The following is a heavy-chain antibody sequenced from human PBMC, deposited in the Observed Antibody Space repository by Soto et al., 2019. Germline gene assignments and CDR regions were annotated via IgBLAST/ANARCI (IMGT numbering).Heavy chain of an antibody. D-gene: IGHD2-15*01. CDR2: ITPGGTTI. Sequence: QVQLVESGGALVKPGGSLRLSCAASGFTFTDYYMSWIRQAPGKGPEWISYITPGGTTIKYADSVRGRFTISRDNAKNALSLQINSLRADDTAVYYCARVRSTFPDYWGQGTLVTVSS. J-gene: IGHJ4*02. CDR3: ARVRSTFPDY. V-gene: IGHV3-11*01. CDR1: GFTFTDYY.